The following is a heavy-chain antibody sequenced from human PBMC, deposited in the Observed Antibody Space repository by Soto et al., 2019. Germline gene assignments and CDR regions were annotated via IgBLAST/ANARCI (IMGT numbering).Heavy chain of an antibody. CDR3: ARESSYGDYAPFDY. CDR2: ISAYNGNT. Sequence: GASVKVSCKASGYTFTSYGISWVRQAPGQGLEWMGWISAYNGNTNYAQKFKGRVTITADESTSTAYKELSSLRSEDTAVYYCARESSYGDYAPFDYWGQGTLVTVSS. CDR1: GYTFTSYG. D-gene: IGHD4-17*01. J-gene: IGHJ4*02. V-gene: IGHV1-18*01.